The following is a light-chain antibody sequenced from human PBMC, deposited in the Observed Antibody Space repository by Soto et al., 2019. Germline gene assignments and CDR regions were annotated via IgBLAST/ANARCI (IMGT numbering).Light chain of an antibody. J-gene: IGKJ5*01. CDR3: QQYKNWPPIT. CDR1: QSDLYSSNNKNY. Sequence: IVITHSPDSQHESLDERTTINCKTRQSDLYSSNNKNYLAWYQQKPGQPPKALIYWASTRESGVPDRFSGSGSGTEFTLTISSVQSEDFGVYFCQQYKNWPPITFGQGTRLEIK. CDR2: WAS. V-gene: IGKV4-1*01.